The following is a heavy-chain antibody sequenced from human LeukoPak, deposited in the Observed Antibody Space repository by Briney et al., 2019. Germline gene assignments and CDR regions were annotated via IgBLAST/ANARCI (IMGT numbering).Heavy chain of an antibody. Sequence: ASVKVSCKASGYTFTNYGISWVRQAPGQGLEWMGWISAYNGDTKYAQNHQGRVTMTTDTSTSTAYMDVRSLTSDDTALYYCGRDTKTTVVAGGIEYWGQGTLVTVSS. J-gene: IGHJ4*02. CDR1: GYTFTNYG. CDR2: ISAYNGDT. D-gene: IGHD4-11*01. CDR3: GRDTKTTVVAGGIEY. V-gene: IGHV1-18*01.